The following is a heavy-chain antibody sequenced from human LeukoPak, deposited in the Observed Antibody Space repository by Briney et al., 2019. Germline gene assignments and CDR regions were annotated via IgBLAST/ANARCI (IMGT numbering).Heavy chain of an antibody. CDR1: GFTFDDYG. CDR3: ARDNDYGGNAYFDY. V-gene: IGHV3-20*04. Sequence: GGSLRLSCAASGFTFDDYGMSWVRHAPGKGLEWVSGINWNGGSTGYADSVKGRFTISRDNAKNSLYLQMNSLRAEDTALYYCARDNDYGGNAYFDYWGQGTLVTVSS. D-gene: IGHD4-23*01. CDR2: INWNGGST. J-gene: IGHJ4*02.